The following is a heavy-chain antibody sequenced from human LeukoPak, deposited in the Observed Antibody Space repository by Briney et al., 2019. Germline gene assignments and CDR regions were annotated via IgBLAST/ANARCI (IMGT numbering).Heavy chain of an antibody. J-gene: IGHJ4*02. V-gene: IGHV3-15*01. D-gene: IGHD3-22*01. CDR2: IKSKTDGGTT. CDR1: GFTFSNAW. Sequence: PGGSLRLSCAASGFTFSNAWMSWVRQAPGKGLEWVGRIKSKTDGGTTDYAAPVKGRFTISRDDSKNTLYLQMNSLKTEDTAVYYCTTEMITMIVVKMWDYWGQGTLVTVSS. CDR3: TTEMITMIVVKMWDY.